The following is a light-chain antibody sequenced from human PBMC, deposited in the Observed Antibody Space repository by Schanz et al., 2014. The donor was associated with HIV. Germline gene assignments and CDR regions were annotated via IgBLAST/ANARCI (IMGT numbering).Light chain of an antibody. CDR2: RNN. CDR1: SSNIGSNY. J-gene: IGLJ2*01. CDR3: SSYAGSKNLVV. Sequence: QSVLTQPPSASGTPGQRVTISCSGSSSNIGSNYVYWYQQLPGTAPKLLIYRNNQRPSGVPDRFSGSKSGTSASLAISGLQSEDEADYYCSSYAGSKNLVVFGGGTKLTVL. V-gene: IGLV1-47*01.